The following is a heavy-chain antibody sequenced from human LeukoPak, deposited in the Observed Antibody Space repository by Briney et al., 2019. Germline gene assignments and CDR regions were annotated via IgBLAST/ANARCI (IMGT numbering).Heavy chain of an antibody. D-gene: IGHD4-11*01. Sequence: SVKVSCKASGGTFSSYAISWVRQASGQGLEWMGRIIPIFGIANYAQKFQGRVTITADKSTSTAYMELSSLRSEDTAVYYCATVTRSWQAFDIWGQGTMVTVSS. CDR1: GGTFSSYA. CDR3: ATVTRSWQAFDI. V-gene: IGHV1-69*04. CDR2: IIPIFGIA. J-gene: IGHJ3*02.